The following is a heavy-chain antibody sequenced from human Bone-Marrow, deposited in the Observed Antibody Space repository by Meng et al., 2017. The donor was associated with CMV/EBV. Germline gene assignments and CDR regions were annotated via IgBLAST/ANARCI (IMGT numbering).Heavy chain of an antibody. CDR3: ARDWAHHSSSWYWDYYYGMDV. V-gene: IGHV3-21*01. Sequence: GESLKISCAASGFTFSSYAMSWVRQAPGKGLEWVSSISSSSSYIYYADSVKGRFTISRDNAKNTLYLQMNSLRAEDTAVYYCARDWAHHSSSWYWDYYYGMDVWGQGTTVTVSS. D-gene: IGHD6-13*01. CDR2: ISSSSSYI. CDR1: GFTFSSYA. J-gene: IGHJ6*02.